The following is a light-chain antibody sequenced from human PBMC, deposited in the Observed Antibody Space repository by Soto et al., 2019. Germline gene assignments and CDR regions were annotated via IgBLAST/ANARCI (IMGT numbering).Light chain of an antibody. J-gene: IGKJ1*01. CDR2: GAS. CDR3: QQYGSSPPWT. V-gene: IGKV3-20*01. CDR1: QSVRSSY. Sequence: EIVLTQSPGTLSLSPGERATLSCRATQSVRSSYLASYQQKPGQAPRLLIYGASSRATGIPDRFSGSGSGTDFALTISRVEPEEFAVYYCQQYGSSPPWTFGLGTKVEIK.